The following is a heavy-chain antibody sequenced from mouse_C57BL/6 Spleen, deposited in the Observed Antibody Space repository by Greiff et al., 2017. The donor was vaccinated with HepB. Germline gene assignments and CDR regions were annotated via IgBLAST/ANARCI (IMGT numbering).Heavy chain of an antibody. Sequence: VKQSCKASGYTFTSYWMDWVKQRPGQGLEWIGNIYPSDSETHYNQKFKDKATLTVDKSSSTAYMQLSSLTSEDSAVYYCARSGSNYCDYWGQGTTLTVAS. CDR3: ARSGSNYCDY. CDR1: GYTFTSYW. J-gene: IGHJ2*01. D-gene: IGHD4-1*01. V-gene: IGHV1-61*01. CDR2: IYPSDSET.